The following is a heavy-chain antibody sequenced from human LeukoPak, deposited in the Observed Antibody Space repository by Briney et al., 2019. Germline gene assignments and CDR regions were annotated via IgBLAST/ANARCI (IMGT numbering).Heavy chain of an antibody. CDR1: GFPFSDSW. J-gene: IGHJ1*01. CDR2: INHSGRT. V-gene: IGHV4-34*01. CDR3: AKPHYCSSTTCSGPFQL. Sequence: PGGSLRLSCAASGFPFSDSWMDWIRQPPGKGLEWIGEINHSGRTKYNPSLKSRVTISVDTSKNQFSLRLNSVTAADTAVYYCAKPHYCSSTTCSGPFQLWGHGTLVTVSS. D-gene: IGHD2/OR15-2a*01.